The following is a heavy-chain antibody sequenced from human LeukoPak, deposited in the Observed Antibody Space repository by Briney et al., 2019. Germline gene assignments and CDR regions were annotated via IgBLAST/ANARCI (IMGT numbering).Heavy chain of an antibody. CDR2: ISDSGGST. V-gene: IGHV3-23*01. CDR1: GFTIASYA. D-gene: IGHD2-21*01. J-gene: IGHJ4*02. Sequence: PGGSLRLSCAASGFTIASYAMSWVRQAPGEGLEWVSGISDSGGSTSYADSVKGRFTISRDNSKNTLYLQMSSLRAEDTAVYYCAKDGLSSRPYCFDFWGQGTLVTVSS. CDR3: AKDGLSSRPYCFDF.